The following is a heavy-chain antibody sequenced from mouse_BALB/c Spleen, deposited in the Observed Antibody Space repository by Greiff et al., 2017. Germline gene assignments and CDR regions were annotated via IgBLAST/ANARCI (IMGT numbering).Heavy chain of an antibody. CDR3: ARGGSYDLFDY. CDR1: GFTFSSFG. D-gene: IGHD2-3*01. Sequence: EVMLVESGGGLVQPGGSRKLSCAASGFTFSSFGMHWVRQAPEKGLEWVAYISSGSSTIYYADTVKGRFTISRDNPKNTLFLQMTSLRSEDTAMYYCARGGSYDLFDYWGQGTTLTVSS. J-gene: IGHJ2*01. V-gene: IGHV5-17*02. CDR2: ISSGSSTI.